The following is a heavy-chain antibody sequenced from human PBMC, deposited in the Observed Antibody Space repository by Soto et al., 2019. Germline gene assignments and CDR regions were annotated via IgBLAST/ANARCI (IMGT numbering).Heavy chain of an antibody. CDR1: GFTFSSYS. V-gene: IGHV3-21*01. D-gene: IGHD1-26*01. CDR2: ISSRSSYI. J-gene: IGHJ4*02. Sequence: GGSLRLSCAASGFTFSSYSMNWGRQAPGKGLEWVSSISSRSSYIYYADSVKGRFTISRDNAKNSLYLQMNSLRAEDTAVYYCARSSVERYYFDYCGQGTLVTVSS. CDR3: ARSSVERYYFDY.